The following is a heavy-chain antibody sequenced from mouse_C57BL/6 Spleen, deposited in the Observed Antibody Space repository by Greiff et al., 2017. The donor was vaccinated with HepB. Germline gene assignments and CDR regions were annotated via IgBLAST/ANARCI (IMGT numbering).Heavy chain of an antibody. CDR2: ISDGGSYT. D-gene: IGHD2-4*01. Sequence: EVQLQESGGGLVKPGGSLKLSCAASGFTFSSYAMSWVRQTPEKRLEWVATISDGGSYTYYPDNVKGRFTISRDNAKNNLYLQMSHLKSEDTAMYYCAREGDDYDGFAYWGQGTLVTVSA. CDR3: AREGDDYDGFAY. V-gene: IGHV5-4*01. J-gene: IGHJ3*01. CDR1: GFTFSSYA.